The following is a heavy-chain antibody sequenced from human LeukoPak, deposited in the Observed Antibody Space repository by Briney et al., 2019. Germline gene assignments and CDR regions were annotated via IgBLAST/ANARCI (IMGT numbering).Heavy chain of an antibody. J-gene: IGHJ4*02. V-gene: IGHV4-39*01. D-gene: IGHD6-19*01. Sequence: SETLSLTCTVSGGSISSSTYYWGWIRQPPGKGLEWIGSIYYSGTTYYNPSLKSRVTISADTSKSQFSLKLSSVTAADTAVYYCAGGRSSVLGYWGQGTLVTVSS. CDR3: AGGRSSVLGY. CDR1: GGSISSSTYY. CDR2: IYYSGTT.